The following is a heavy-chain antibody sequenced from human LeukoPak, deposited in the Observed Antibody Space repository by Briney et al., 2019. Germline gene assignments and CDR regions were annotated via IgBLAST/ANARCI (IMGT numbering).Heavy chain of an antibody. J-gene: IGHJ3*02. CDR1: GFTFSSHA. CDR3: AKRPSSSTTGSASAFDI. D-gene: IGHD2-2*01. V-gene: IGHV3-23*01. CDR2: LSDGGGTT. Sequence: GGSLRLSCAASGFTFSSHAMSWVRQAPGKGLEWVSALSDGGGTTFYADSVKGRFAISRDNSKNTLFLQMNSLRAEDTALYYCAKRPSSSTTGSASAFDIWGQGTMVTVSS.